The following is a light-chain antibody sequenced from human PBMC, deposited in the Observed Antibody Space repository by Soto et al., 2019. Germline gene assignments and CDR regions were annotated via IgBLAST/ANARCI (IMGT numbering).Light chain of an antibody. J-gene: IGKJ4*01. CDR2: AAS. V-gene: IGKV1-27*01. CDR3: QKYNSAPRT. CDR1: QDISNY. Sequence: DIQMTQSPSSLSASVGDRVTITCRASQDISNYLAWYRQKPGKVPKLLIYAASTLQSGVPSRFSGSGSGTDYTLTISSLQPEDVATYYCQKYNSAPRTFGGGTKVEIK.